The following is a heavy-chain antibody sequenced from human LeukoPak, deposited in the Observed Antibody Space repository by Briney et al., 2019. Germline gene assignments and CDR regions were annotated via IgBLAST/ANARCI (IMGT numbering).Heavy chain of an antibody. V-gene: IGHV3-21*01. CDR2: ISSSSSYI. J-gene: IGHJ4*02. D-gene: IGHD1-14*01. CDR3: ARGESTGLYYFDY. Sequence: GGSLRLSCAASGFTFSSYSMNWVRQAPGKGLEWVSSISSSSSYIYYADSVKGRFTISRDNAKNSLYLQMNSLRAEDTAVYYCARGESTGLYYFDYWGQGTLVTVSS. CDR1: GFTFSSYS.